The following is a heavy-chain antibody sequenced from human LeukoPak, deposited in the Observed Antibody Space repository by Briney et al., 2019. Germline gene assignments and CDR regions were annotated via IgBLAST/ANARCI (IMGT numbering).Heavy chain of an antibody. D-gene: IGHD3-10*01. J-gene: IGHJ4*02. V-gene: IGHV4-39*07. CDR1: GGSISSSSYY. CDR2: IYYSGST. CDR3: ARTYFAPYYFDY. Sequence: SETLSLTCTVSGGSISSSSYYWGWIRQPPGKGLEWIGSIYYSGSTYYNPSLKSRVTISVDTSKNQFFLKLSSVTAADTAVYYCARTYFAPYYFDYWGQGTLVTVSS.